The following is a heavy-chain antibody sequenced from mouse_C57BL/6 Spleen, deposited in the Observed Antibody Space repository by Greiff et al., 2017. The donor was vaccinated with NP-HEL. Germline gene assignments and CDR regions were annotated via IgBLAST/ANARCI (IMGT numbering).Heavy chain of an antibody. J-gene: IGHJ2*01. CDR2: ISSGSSTI. D-gene: IGHD2-3*01. CDR1: GFTFSDYG. Sequence: EVNLVESGGGLVKPGGSLKLSCAASGFTFSDYGMHWVRQAPEKGLEWVAYISSGSSTIYYADTVKGRFTISRDNAKNTLFLQMTSLRSEDTAMYYCARNPLYDGYFDYWGQGTTLTVSS. V-gene: IGHV5-17*01. CDR3: ARNPLYDGYFDY.